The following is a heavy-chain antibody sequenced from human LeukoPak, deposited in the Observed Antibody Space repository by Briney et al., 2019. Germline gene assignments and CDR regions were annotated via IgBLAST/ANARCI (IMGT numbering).Heavy chain of an antibody. J-gene: IGHJ6*02. D-gene: IGHD6-19*01. CDR1: GGSISSGVYY. V-gene: IGHV4-31*03. CDR2: IYYSGST. Sequence: SETLSLTCTVSGGSISSGVYYRTWIRQHPGRGLEWIGYIYYSGSTYYNPSLKSRVSISVDTSKNQFSLKVSSVTAADTAVYYCARDVKSSGYNYYGMDVWGQGTTVTVSS. CDR3: ARDVKSSGYNYYGMDV.